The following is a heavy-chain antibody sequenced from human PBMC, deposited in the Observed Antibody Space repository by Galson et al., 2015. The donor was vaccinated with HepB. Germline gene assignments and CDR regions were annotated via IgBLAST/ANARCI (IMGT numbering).Heavy chain of an antibody. CDR2: ISYDGSNE. D-gene: IGHD1-7*01. V-gene: IGHV3-30-3*01. CDR1: GFTFSNYA. J-gene: IGHJ6*03. CDR3: ARDVKTGTTRDYYYYMDV. Sequence: SLRLSCAASGFTFSNYAIHWVRQAPGKGLEWVAVISYDGSNEYYADSVKGRFTISRDNSKNTLCLQMNSLGADDTAVYYCARDVKTGTTRDYYYYMDVWGKGTTVTVSS.